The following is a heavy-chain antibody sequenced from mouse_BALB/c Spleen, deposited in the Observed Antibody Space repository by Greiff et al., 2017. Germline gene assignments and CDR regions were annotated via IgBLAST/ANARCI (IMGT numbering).Heavy chain of an antibody. Sequence: LVESGGGLVKPGASVKLSCTASGFNIKDTYMHWVKQRPEQGLEWIGRIDPANGNTKYDPKFQGKATITADTSSNTAYLQLSSLTSEDTAVYYCATYDYDSFAYWGQGTLVTVSA. CDR3: ATYDYDSFAY. J-gene: IGHJ3*01. CDR1: GFNIKDTY. V-gene: IGHV14-3*02. D-gene: IGHD2-4*01. CDR2: IDPANGNT.